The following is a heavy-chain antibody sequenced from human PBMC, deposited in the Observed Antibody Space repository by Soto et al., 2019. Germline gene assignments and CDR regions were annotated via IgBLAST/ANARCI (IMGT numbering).Heavy chain of an antibody. Sequence: QVQLVQSGTEVKKPGASCKASGYTFSNYGFSWVRQAPGQGLEWMGWISNYNGNTNHAPKLQDRVTMTTDTSTSTAYMELRNLRTDDTAVYYCARGHQRFGEATDAFDIWGQGTMVSVTS. J-gene: IGHJ3*02. CDR2: ISNYNGNT. CDR1: GYTFSNYG. CDR3: ARGHQRFGEATDAFDI. D-gene: IGHD3-10*01. V-gene: IGHV1-18*01.